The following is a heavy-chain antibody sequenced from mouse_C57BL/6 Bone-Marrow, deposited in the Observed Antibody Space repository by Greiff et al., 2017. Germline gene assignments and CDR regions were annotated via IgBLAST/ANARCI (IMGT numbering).Heavy chain of an antibody. J-gene: IGHJ1*03. D-gene: IGHD1-1*02. CDR3: TGGYYRYFDV. Sequence: VQLQQPGAELVKPGASVTMSCKASGYTFTSYWITWVKQRPGHGLEWIGDIYPGSGSTNYNEKFKSKATLTVDTSSSTAYMQLSSLTSEDSAVYYCTGGYYRYFDVWGTGTTLTVSS. V-gene: IGHV1-55*01. CDR1: GYTFTSYW. CDR2: IYPGSGST.